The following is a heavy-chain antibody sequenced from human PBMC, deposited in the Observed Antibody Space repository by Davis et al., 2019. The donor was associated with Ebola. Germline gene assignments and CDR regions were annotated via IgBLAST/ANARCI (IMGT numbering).Heavy chain of an antibody. CDR1: GYSFTSYW. CDR3: ARRILGSTVTTSADLYRDGMDV. CDR2: IDPSDSYT. Sequence: GESLKISCKGSGYSFTSYWIGWVRQMPGKGLEWMGRIDPSDSYTNYSPSFQGHVTISADKSISTAYLQWSSLKASDTAMYYCARRILGSTVTTSADLYRDGMDVWGQGTTVTVSS. D-gene: IGHD4-17*01. V-gene: IGHV5-10-1*01. J-gene: IGHJ6*02.